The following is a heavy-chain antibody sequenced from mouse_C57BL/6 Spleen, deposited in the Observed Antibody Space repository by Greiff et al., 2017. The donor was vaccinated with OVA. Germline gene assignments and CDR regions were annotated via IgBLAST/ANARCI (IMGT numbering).Heavy chain of an antibody. Sequence: VKLVESGPGLVQPSQSLSITCTVSGFSLTSYGVHWVRQSPGKGLEWLGVIWSGGSTDYNAAFISRLSISKDNSKSQVFFKMNSLQADDTAIYYCARGGGSSYDYAMDYWGQGTSVTVSS. CDR2: IWSGGST. V-gene: IGHV2-2*01. CDR1: GFSLTSYG. CDR3: ARGGGSSYDYAMDY. J-gene: IGHJ4*01. D-gene: IGHD1-1*01.